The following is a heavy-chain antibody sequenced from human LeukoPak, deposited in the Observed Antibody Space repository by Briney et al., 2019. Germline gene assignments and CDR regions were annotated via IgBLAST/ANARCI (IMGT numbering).Heavy chain of an antibody. CDR2: IYSGGST. J-gene: IGHJ4*02. D-gene: IGHD1-1*01. CDR1: GFTVSSYS. V-gene: IGHV3-53*01. Sequence: GGSLRLSCAASGFTVSSYSMNWVRQAPGKGLEWVSLIYSGGSTSYADSVKGRFTFSRDNSKNTLYLQMNSLRAEDTAVYYCARDRVNWNDVGGLFDYWGQGTLVTVSS. CDR3: ARDRVNWNDVGGLFDY.